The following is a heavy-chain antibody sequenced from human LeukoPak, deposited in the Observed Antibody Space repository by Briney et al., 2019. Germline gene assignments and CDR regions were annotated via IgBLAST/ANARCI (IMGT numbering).Heavy chain of an antibody. CDR3: ARGQGATMPKVGKNWFDP. J-gene: IGHJ5*02. V-gene: IGHV4-34*01. Sequence: SETLSLACAVYVGSFSGYHWNWIRQAPGKGPEWIGEVNESGGTNINPSLRSRVILSVDTSMNQFSLKLISVTAADTAVYYCARGQGATMPKVGKNWFDPWGQGTRVIVSS. D-gene: IGHD1-26*01. CDR2: VNESGGT. CDR1: VGSFSGYH.